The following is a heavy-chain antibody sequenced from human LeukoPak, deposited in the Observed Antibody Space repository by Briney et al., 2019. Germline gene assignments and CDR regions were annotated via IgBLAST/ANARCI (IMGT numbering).Heavy chain of an antibody. CDR3: ARYLNSKVDY. D-gene: IGHD4-11*01. Sequence: GESLKISCKGSGYSFTTYWVGWVRQMPGKGLEWMGIIYPGDSDTSYSPSFQGQVTISADKSISTAYLQWSSLKASDTAMYYCARYLNSKVDYWGQGTLVTVSS. V-gene: IGHV5-51*01. J-gene: IGHJ4*02. CDR1: GYSFTTYW. CDR2: IYPGDSDT.